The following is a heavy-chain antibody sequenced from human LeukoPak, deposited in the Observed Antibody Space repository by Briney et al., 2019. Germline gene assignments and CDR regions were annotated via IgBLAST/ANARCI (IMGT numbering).Heavy chain of an antibody. CDR2: IYHSGST. Sequence: SETLSLTCAVSGGSISSGGYSWSWIRQPPGKGLEWIGYIYHSGSTYYNPSLKSRVTISVDRSKNQFSLKLSSVTAADTAVYYCARASYDSSGKAFDIWGQGTMVTVSS. D-gene: IGHD3-22*01. V-gene: IGHV4-30-2*01. CDR1: GGSISSGGYS. CDR3: ARASYDSSGKAFDI. J-gene: IGHJ3*02.